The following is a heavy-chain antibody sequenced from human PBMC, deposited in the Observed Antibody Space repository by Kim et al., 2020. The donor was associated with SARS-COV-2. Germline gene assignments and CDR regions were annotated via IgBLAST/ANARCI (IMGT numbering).Heavy chain of an antibody. CDR2: SS. V-gene: IGHV4-59*08. J-gene: IGHJ4*02. Sequence: SSNYKPALKNQVRISVDTSKNQFSLKLSSVTAADTAVYYCARLDCAGGDYWGQGNLVTVSS. D-gene: IGHD2-21*02. CDR3: ARLDCAGGDY.